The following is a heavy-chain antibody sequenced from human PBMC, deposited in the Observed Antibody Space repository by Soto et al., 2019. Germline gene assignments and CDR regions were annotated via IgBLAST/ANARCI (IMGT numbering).Heavy chain of an antibody. CDR2: IYFTGNT. CDR1: GGSISSGGYL. J-gene: IGHJ5*02. CDR3: AGQTFTIAAASYGRSNWFDP. D-gene: IGHD6-25*01. V-gene: IGHV4-39*01. Sequence: SETLSLTCTVSGGSISSGGYLWGWVRQPPGKGLEWIGTIYFTGNTYYTPSLKSRLTMSIDTSKNEFSLRLNSVTAADTAVYYCAGQTFTIAAASYGRSNWFDPWGPGTLVTVSS.